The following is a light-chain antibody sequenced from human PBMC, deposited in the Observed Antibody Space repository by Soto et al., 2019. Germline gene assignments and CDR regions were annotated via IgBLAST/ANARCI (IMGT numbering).Light chain of an antibody. J-gene: IGKJ3*01. CDR1: QSVSSY. CDR3: QQRSNWPPT. Sequence: EIVLTQSPATLSLSPGERATLSCRASQSVSSYLAWYQQKPGQAPRLLIYDASNRATAIPARFSGSGSGTDFTLTISRLEPEDFAVYYCQQRSNWPPTFGPGTKVDIK. V-gene: IGKV3-11*01. CDR2: DAS.